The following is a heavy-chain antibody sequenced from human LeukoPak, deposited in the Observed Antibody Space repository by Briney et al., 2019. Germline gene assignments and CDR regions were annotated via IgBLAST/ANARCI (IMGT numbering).Heavy chain of an antibody. V-gene: IGHV3-49*03. D-gene: IGHD3-3*01. J-gene: IGHJ4*02. CDR3: TRGASSYYDFWSGYVFDY. CDR2: IRSKDYGGTT. CDR1: GFTFSSYS. Sequence: GGSLRLSCAASGFTFSSYSMNWFRQAPGKGLDWVGFIRSKDYGGTTEYAASVKGRFTISRDDSKSIAYLQMNSLKTEDTAVYFCTRGASSYYDFWSGYVFDYWGQGTLVTVSS.